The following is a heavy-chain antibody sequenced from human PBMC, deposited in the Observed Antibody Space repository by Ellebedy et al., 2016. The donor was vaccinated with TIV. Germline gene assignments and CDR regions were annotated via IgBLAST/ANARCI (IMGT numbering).Heavy chain of an antibody. CDR3: AKSLLYSNGWYLFDY. CDR2: INTDGSTT. D-gene: IGHD6-19*01. CDR1: GFTVSSNY. Sequence: GESLKISCTASGFTVSSNYMSWVRQAPGKGLVWVSHINTDGSTTRYADSVKGRFTISRDNSKNTLYLQMNSLRAEDTAVYHCAKSLLYSNGWYLFDYWGQGTLVTVSS. V-gene: IGHV3-66*02. J-gene: IGHJ4*02.